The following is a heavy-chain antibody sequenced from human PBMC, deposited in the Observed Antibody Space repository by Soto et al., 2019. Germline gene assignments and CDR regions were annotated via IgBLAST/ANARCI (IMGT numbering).Heavy chain of an antibody. V-gene: IGHV3-9*01. J-gene: IGHJ2*01. CDR3: AKDRRAMNWYVDL. CDR1: GFTFDDFA. CDR2: INWNSRRI. Sequence: EVQLVESGGGLGQPGTSLRLSCAASGFTFDDFAMHWVRQAPGKCLEWVAGINWNSRRINYADSVKGRFIISRDNAKKTIYLQLNNLRTDATACYYCAKDRRAMNWYVDLWGRGTLVVVSS.